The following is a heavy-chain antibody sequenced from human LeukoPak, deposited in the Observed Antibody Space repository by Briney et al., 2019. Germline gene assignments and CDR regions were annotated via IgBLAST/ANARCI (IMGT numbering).Heavy chain of an antibody. V-gene: IGHV3-20*04. CDR1: GFTFDDYG. D-gene: IGHD6-13*01. Sequence: GGSLRLSCAASGFTFDDYGMSWVRQAPGKVLEWVSGISWNSGSIGYADSVKGRFTISRDNSKNSLYLQMNSMRAEDTALYYCAKGQQLVRGHFDYWGQGTLVTVSS. CDR2: ISWNSGSI. J-gene: IGHJ4*02. CDR3: AKGQQLVRGHFDY.